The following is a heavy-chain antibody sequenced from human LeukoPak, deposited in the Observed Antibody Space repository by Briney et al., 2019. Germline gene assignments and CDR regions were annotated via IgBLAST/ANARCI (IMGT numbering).Heavy chain of an antibody. CDR3: VRGGSGSSYGEFVP. Sequence: GGSLRLSCAASGFTFSNYWMHWIRQVPGKGLVWVSRIDTDGSTTNYADSVEGRFTISRDNARNTVYLQMNSLSADDTGVYYCVRGGSGSSYGEFVPWGQGTLVTVSS. CDR1: GFTFSNYW. D-gene: IGHD5-18*01. V-gene: IGHV3-74*01. CDR2: IDTDGSTT. J-gene: IGHJ5*02.